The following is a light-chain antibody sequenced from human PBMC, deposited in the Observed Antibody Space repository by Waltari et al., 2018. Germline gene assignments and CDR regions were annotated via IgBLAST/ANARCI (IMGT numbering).Light chain of an antibody. J-gene: IGLJ1*01. CDR2: DVS. Sequence: QSALTQPASVSGSPGQLITISCTGTSSDIGDYNYVSWYQQHPGKAPNLMIYDVSERPSGVSNRFSGSKSGNTASLTISGLQAEDEADYYCSSYTPSSSTYVFGTGTKVTVL. V-gene: IGLV2-14*03. CDR1: SSDIGDYNY. CDR3: SSYTPSSSTYV.